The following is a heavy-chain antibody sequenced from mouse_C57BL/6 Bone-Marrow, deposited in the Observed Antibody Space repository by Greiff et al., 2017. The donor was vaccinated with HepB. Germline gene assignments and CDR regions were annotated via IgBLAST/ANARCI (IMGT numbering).Heavy chain of an antibody. Sequence: EVQLQESGPVLVKPGASVKMSCKASGYTFTDYYMNWVKQSHGKSLEWIGVINPYNGGTSYNQKFKGKATLTVDKSSSTAYMELNSLTSEDSAVYYCARCPIGIYWYFDVWGTGTTVTVSS. V-gene: IGHV1-19*01. CDR2: INPYNGGT. CDR1: GYTFTDYY. D-gene: IGHD1-1*02. CDR3: ARCPIGIYWYFDV. J-gene: IGHJ1*03.